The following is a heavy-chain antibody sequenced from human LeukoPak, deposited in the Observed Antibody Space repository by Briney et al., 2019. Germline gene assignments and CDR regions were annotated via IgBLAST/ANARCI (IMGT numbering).Heavy chain of an antibody. J-gene: IGHJ3*02. Sequence: GGSLRLSCAASGFNFSSYRMHWVRQAPGKGLGWVASISYDGSNKYYADSVEGRFTISRDNSKNTLYLQMNSLRAEDAAVYYCAYLRLGYAFDIWGQGTMVTVSS. CDR2: ISYDGSNK. D-gene: IGHD3-16*01. CDR3: AYLRLGYAFDI. V-gene: IGHV3-30*03. CDR1: GFNFSSYR.